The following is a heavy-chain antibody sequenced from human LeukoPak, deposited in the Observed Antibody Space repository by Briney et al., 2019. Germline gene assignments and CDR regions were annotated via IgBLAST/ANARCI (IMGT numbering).Heavy chain of an antibody. V-gene: IGHV1-2*02. D-gene: IGHD3-22*01. Sequence: ASVKVSCKASGYTFTDYYIHWVRQAPGQGLEWMGWISPNSGGTNYAQKFQGRVTMTRDTSISTAYMELSSLRSDDTAVYYCARGGIPNSYYYDSSGSLHYWGQGTLVTVSS. CDR3: ARGGIPNSYYYDSSGSLHY. CDR2: ISPNSGGT. J-gene: IGHJ4*02. CDR1: GYTFTDYY.